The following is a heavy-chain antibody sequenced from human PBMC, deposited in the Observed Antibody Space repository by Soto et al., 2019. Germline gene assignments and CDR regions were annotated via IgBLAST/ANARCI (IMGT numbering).Heavy chain of an antibody. CDR3: ARDNIVVVPAAYYQYYGMDV. CDR1: GYSFTNYG. J-gene: IGHJ6*02. CDR2: ISAYNGNT. D-gene: IGHD2-2*01. Sequence: GASVKVSCKASGYSFTNYGISWVRQAPGQGLEWMGWISAYNGNTNYAQKLQGRVTMTTDTSTSTAYMELRSLRSDDTAVYYCARDNIVVVPAAYYQYYGMDVWGQGTTVTVSS. V-gene: IGHV1-18*04.